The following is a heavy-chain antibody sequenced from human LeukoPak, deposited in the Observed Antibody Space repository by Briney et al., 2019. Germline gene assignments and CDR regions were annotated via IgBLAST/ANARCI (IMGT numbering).Heavy chain of an antibody. V-gene: IGHV6-1*01. CDR1: GDSVSSNSAA. CDR2: TYYRSKWYN. Sequence: SQTLSLTCAISGDSVSSNSAAWNWIRQSPSRGLEWLGRTYYRSKWYNDYAVSVKSRITINPDTSKNQFSLQLNSVTPEDTAVYYCARDQITHYYDSSGDYYYYYYGMGVWGQGTTVTVSS. CDR3: ARDQITHYYDSSGDYYYYYYGMGV. D-gene: IGHD3-22*01. J-gene: IGHJ6*02.